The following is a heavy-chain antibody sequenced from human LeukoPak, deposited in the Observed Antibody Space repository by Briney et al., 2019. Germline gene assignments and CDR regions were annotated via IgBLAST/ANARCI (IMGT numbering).Heavy chain of an antibody. CDR1: GGSISSSSYY. Sequence: PSETLSLTCTVSGGSISSSSYYWGWIRQPPGKGLEWIGSIYYSGSTNYSPSLKSRVTISVDTSKNQFSLKLSSVTAADTAVYYCARGVEMADYWGQGTLVTVSS. J-gene: IGHJ4*02. D-gene: IGHD5-24*01. V-gene: IGHV4-39*07. CDR3: ARGVEMADY. CDR2: IYYSGST.